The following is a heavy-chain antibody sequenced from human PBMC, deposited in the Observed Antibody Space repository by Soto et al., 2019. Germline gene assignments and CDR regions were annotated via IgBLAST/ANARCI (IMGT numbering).Heavy chain of an antibody. CDR1: GGSVSSSSYY. CDR3: ALQDRGY. J-gene: IGHJ4*02. V-gene: IGHV4-39*01. Sequence: SETLSLTCTVSGGSVSSSSYYWGWVRQPPGKGLEWIGSVYYSGSTYYNPSLESRVTISVDKSKNQFSLKLMSLSAADTAVYYCALQDRGYWGQGTLVTVSS. CDR2: VYYSGST. D-gene: IGHD2-15*01.